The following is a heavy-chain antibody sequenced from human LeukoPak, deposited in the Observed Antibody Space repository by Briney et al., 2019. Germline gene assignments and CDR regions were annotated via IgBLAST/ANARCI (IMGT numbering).Heavy chain of an antibody. D-gene: IGHD3-10*01. CDR2: INTKTGNP. V-gene: IGHV7-4-1*02. J-gene: IGHJ5*02. CDR1: GYSFTSYA. Sequence: VASVKVSCKASGYSFTSYAMNWVRQAPGQGLEWMGWINTKTGNPTYAQGFTGRFVYSVDTSVSTAYLQISSLKTEDTAVYYCARDQSYYGSGSYYENWFDPWGQGTLVTVSS. CDR3: ARDQSYYGSGSYYENWFDP.